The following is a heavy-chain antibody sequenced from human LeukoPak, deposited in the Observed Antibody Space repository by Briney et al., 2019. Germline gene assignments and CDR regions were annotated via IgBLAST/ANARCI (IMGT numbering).Heavy chain of an antibody. CDR1: GYTFTSYD. D-gene: IGHD3-16*01. CDR2: MNPNGGNT. J-gene: IGHJ4*02. Sequence: ASVKVSCKASGYTFTSYDINWVRQATGQGLEWMGWMNPNGGNTGYAQKFQGRVTMTRNTSISTAYMELSSLRSEDTAVYYCARGRGYDYIWGSYTKYYFDYWGQGTLVTVSS. CDR3: ARGRGYDYIWGSYTKYYFDY. V-gene: IGHV1-8*01.